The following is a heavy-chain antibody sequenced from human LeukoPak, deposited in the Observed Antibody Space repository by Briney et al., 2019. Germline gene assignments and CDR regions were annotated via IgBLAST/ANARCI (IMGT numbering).Heavy chain of an antibody. CDR1: GFAVSNVY. V-gene: IGHV3-53*01. J-gene: IGHJ3*02. CDR3: TKDRRSGWGHAFDI. D-gene: IGHD3-3*01. CDR2: IYSADYI. Sequence: GGSLRLSCAASGFAVSNVYMTWVRQAPGKGLEWVSVIYSADYIYYADSVKGRFTISRDTPKNTVYLQMNSLRAEDTAMYYCTKDRRSGWGHAFDIWGRGTMVTVS.